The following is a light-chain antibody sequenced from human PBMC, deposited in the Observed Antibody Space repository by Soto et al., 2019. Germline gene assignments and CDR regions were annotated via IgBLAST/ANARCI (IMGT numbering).Light chain of an antibody. Sequence: EIMMTQSPATLSVSPGERATLSCRASQSVSSNLAWYQQKPGQGPRLLIYDASARATGIPARFSGSGSGTEFTLTISSLQSEDFALYYCQQYNNGPPLTFGGGTKVEIK. V-gene: IGKV3-15*01. J-gene: IGKJ4*01. CDR1: QSVSSN. CDR3: QQYNNGPPLT. CDR2: DAS.